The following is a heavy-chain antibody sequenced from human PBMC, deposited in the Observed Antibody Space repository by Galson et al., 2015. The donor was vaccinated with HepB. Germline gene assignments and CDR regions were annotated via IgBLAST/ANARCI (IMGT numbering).Heavy chain of an antibody. J-gene: IGHJ6*02. D-gene: IGHD6-13*01. Sequence: SVKVSCKASGGTFSSYAISWVRQAPGQGLEWMGRIIPILGIANYAQKFQGRVTITADKSTSTAYMELSSLRSEDAAVYYCALSSSGVGPGMDVWGQGTTVTVSS. CDR1: GGTFSSYA. CDR2: IIPILGIA. V-gene: IGHV1-69*04. CDR3: ALSSSGVGPGMDV.